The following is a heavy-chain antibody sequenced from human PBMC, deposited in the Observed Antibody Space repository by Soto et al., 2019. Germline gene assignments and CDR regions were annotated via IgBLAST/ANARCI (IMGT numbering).Heavy chain of an antibody. CDR2: ISYDGSNK. D-gene: IGHD6-13*01. CDR3: AKDPRRYSSSWDFDY. V-gene: IGHV3-30*18. CDR1: GFTFSSYG. Sequence: GGSLRLTCAASGFTFSSYGMHWVRQAPGKGLEWVAVISYDGSNKYYADSVKGRFTISRDNSKNTLYLQMNSLRAEDTAVYYCAKDPRRYSSSWDFDYWGQGTLVTVSS. J-gene: IGHJ4*02.